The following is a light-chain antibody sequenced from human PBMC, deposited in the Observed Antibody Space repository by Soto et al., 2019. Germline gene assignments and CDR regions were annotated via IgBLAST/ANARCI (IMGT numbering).Light chain of an antibody. CDR3: LLYFGSAQV. Sequence: QAVVTQEPSLTVSPGGTVTLTCASSTGAVTSVSYPNWVQQKPGQAPRALIYSTSNSHSWTPARFSGSLLGGEAALTLSGVQPEDEAVYYCLLYFGSAQVFGGGTKLTVL. CDR1: TGAVTSVSY. V-gene: IGLV7-43*01. CDR2: STS. J-gene: IGLJ3*02.